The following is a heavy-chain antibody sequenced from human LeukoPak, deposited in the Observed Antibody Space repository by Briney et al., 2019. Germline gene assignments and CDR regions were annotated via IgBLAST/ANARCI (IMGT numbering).Heavy chain of an antibody. V-gene: IGHV5-51*01. J-gene: IGHJ5*02. Sequence: GESLKISCKGSGYSFTSYWIGWVRQMPGKGLEWMGIIYPGDSDTRYSPSFQGQVTISADKSISTAYLQWSSLKASDTAMYYWARHLGSSGWYGRDYWFDPWGQGTLVTVSS. CDR2: IYPGDSDT. D-gene: IGHD6-19*01. CDR3: ARHLGSSGWYGRDYWFDP. CDR1: GYSFTSYW.